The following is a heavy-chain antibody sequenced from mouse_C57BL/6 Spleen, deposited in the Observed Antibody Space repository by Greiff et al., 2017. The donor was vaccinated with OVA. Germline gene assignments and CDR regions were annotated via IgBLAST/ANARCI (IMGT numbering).Heavy chain of an antibody. J-gene: IGHJ1*03. CDR2: IYPGDGDT. V-gene: IGHV1-82*01. Sequence: QVQLQQSGPELVKPGASVKISCKASGYAFSSSCMNWVKQRPGQGLEWIGRIYPGDGDTNYNGKFKGKATLTADKSSSTAYMQLSSLTSEDSAVYFCARDYGSSYRYFDVWGTGTTVTVSS. CDR3: ARDYGSSYRYFDV. D-gene: IGHD1-1*01. CDR1: GYAFSSSC.